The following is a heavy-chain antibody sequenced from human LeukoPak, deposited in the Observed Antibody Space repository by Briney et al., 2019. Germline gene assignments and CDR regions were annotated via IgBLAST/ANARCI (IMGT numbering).Heavy chain of an antibody. D-gene: IGHD3-22*01. V-gene: IGHV3-21*01. CDR3: ARVTYYYDSSGFYFDY. CDR2: ISSSSSYI. J-gene: IGHJ4*02. Sequence: GGSLRLSCAASGFTFSSYSMNWVRQAPGKGLEWVSSISSSSSYIYYVDSVKGRFTISRDNAKNSLYLQMNSLRAEDTAVYYCARVTYYYDSSGFYFDYWGQGTLVTVSS. CDR1: GFTFSSYS.